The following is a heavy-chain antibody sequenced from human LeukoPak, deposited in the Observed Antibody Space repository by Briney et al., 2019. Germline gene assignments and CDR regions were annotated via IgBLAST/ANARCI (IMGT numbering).Heavy chain of an antibody. D-gene: IGHD1-26*01. V-gene: IGHV1-24*01. CDR2: FDPEDGET. CDR3: ATIVLFRVGANPNWFDP. CDR1: GYTLTELS. J-gene: IGHJ5*02. Sequence: ASVKVSCKVSGYTLTELSMHWVRQAPGKGLEWMGGFDPEDGETIYAQKFRGRVTMTEDTSTDTAYMELSSLRSEDTAVYYCATIVLFRVGANPNWFDPWGQGTLVTVSS.